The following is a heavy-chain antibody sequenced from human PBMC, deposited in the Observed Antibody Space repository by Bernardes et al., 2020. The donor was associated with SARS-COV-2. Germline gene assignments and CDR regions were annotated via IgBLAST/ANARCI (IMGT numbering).Heavy chain of an antibody. CDR3: VRQLAFCNPSGCSRITNNFDS. D-gene: IGHD1-1*01. V-gene: IGHV3-20*04. Sequence: GGSLRLSCATSGFTFDDYGMGWVRQDPGKGPEWVSSVNWNGDYTDYADSVKGRFTVSRDNSRNSLFLHMNSLRGDDTALYYCVRQLAFCNPSGCSRITNNFDSWGEGTVVTVTS. CDR2: VNWNGDYT. J-gene: IGHJ4*02. CDR1: GFTFDDYG.